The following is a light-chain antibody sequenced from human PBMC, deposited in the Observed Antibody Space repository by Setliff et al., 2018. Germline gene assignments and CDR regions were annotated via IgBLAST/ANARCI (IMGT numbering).Light chain of an antibody. V-gene: IGLV2-14*01. CDR1: SSDVGSYDL. Sequence: QSVLTQPASVSGSPGQSITISCSGTSSDVGSYDLVSWYQQHPGTAPKLIISDVNNRPSGVSNRFSGSKSGNTASLTISGLQAEDEAAYYCCAYTGSSTYVFGNGTKVTVL. J-gene: IGLJ1*01. CDR3: CAYTGSSTYV. CDR2: DVN.